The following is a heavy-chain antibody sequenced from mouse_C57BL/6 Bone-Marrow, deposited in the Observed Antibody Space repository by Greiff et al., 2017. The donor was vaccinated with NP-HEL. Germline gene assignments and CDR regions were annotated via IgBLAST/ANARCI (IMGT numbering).Heavy chain of an antibody. D-gene: IGHD1-1*01. CDR2: IYPSDSET. Sequence: QVQLQQPGAELVRPGSSVKLSCKASGYTFTSYWMDWVKQRPGQGLEWIGNIYPSDSETHYNQKFKDKATLTVDKSSSTAYMQLSSLTSEDSAVYYGARCSRGGDYWGQGTTLTVSS. CDR3: ARCSRGGDY. CDR1: GYTFTSYW. J-gene: IGHJ2*01. V-gene: IGHV1-61*01.